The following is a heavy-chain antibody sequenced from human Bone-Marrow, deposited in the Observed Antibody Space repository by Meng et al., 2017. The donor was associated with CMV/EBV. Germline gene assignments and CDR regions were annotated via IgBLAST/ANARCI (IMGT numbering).Heavy chain of an antibody. D-gene: IGHD3-22*01. V-gene: IGHV1-46*01. J-gene: IGHJ6*02. CDR1: GYTFTSYY. CDR3: ARDWVDYYDSSGYYYHYYYGMDV. Sequence: ASVKGSCQAYGYTFTSYYMHWVRQAPGQGLEWMGIINPSGGSTSYAQKFQGRVTMTRDTSTSTVYMELSSLRSEDTAVYYCARDWVDYYDSSGYYYHYYYGMDVWGQGTTVTVSS. CDR2: INPSGGST.